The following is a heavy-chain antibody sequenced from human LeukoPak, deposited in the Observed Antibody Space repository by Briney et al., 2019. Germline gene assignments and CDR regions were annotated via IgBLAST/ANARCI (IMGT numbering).Heavy chain of an antibody. CDR3: ARANHDFWSGYYS. CDR1: GFTFSIYW. J-gene: IGHJ4*02. Sequence: GGSLRLSCAASGFTFSIYWMHWVRQAPGKGLVWVSRINTDGSSTSYADSVKGRFTISRDNAKNTLYLQMNSLRAEDTAVYYCARANHDFWSGYYSWGQGTLVTVSS. D-gene: IGHD3-3*01. CDR2: INTDGSST. V-gene: IGHV3-74*01.